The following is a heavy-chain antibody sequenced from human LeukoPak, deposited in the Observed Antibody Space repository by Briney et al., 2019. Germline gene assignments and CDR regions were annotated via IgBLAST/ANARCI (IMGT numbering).Heavy chain of an antibody. V-gene: IGHV3-15*01. CDR3: ARVGPSWLFDAFDI. CDR1: GFTFSNAW. CDR2: IKTKTEGGTT. D-gene: IGHD3-9*01. Sequence: GGSLRLSCAASGFTFSNAWMNWVRQAPGKGLEWVGRIKTKTEGGTTDYAAPVKGRFTISRDDSKNTVYLQMNSLKTEDTAVYYCARVGPSWLFDAFDIWGQGTMVTVSS. J-gene: IGHJ3*02.